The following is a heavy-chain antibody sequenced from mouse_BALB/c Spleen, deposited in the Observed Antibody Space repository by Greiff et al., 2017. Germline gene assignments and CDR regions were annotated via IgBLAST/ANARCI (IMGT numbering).Heavy chain of an antibody. CDR1: GFSLSTSGMS. CDR3: ARLGQAMDY. V-gene: IGHV8-8*01. Sequence: QVTLKVSGPGILQPSQTLSLTCSFSGFSLSTSGMSVGWIRQPSGKGLEWLAHIWWNDDKYYNPALKSRLTISKDTSNNQVFLKIASVVTADTATYYCARLGQAMDYWGQGTSVTVSS. CDR2: IWWNDDK. D-gene: IGHD3-3*01. J-gene: IGHJ4*01.